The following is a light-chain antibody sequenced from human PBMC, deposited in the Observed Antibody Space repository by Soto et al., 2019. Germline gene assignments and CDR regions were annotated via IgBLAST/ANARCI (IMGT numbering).Light chain of an antibody. J-gene: IGKJ1*01. CDR3: QQYYSTLWT. V-gene: IGKV3D-15*01. CDR1: QAISDN. Sequence: IVRTRAPANLSTFRGERAPLSCRSSQAISDNLSWYQNNPGQDPRILIYGASNRATGIPDRFSGSGSGTDFTLTLSSLQAEEVAVYYCQQYYSTLWTFG. CDR2: GAS.